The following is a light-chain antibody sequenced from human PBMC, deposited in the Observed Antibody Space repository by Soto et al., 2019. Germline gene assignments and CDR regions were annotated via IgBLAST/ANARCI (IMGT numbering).Light chain of an antibody. CDR3: QQFHDLPIT. CDR1: QDIKKN. V-gene: IGKV1-33*01. CDR2: DAS. Sequence: DIQITQSPSSLSASVGDRVTITFQASQDIKKNVNWYQQKPGKVPKVLIYDASTLETGVPSRFSGSGSETEFTLTISSLQSEDIATYFCQQFHDLPITFGQGTRLEI. J-gene: IGKJ5*01.